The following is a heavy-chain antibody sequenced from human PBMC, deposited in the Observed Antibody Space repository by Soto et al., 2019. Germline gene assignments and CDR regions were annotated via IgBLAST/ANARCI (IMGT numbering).Heavy chain of an antibody. V-gene: IGHV3-23*01. J-gene: IGHJ3*02. D-gene: IGHD6-13*01. CDR1: GFTFSSYA. Sequence: HPGGSLRLSCAASGFTFSSYAMSWVRQAPGKGLEWVSAISGSGGSTYYADSVKGRFTISRDNSKNTLYLQMNSLRAEDTAVYYCAKANEIYSSSTADAFDIWGQGTMVTGSS. CDR3: AKANEIYSSSTADAFDI. CDR2: ISGSGGST.